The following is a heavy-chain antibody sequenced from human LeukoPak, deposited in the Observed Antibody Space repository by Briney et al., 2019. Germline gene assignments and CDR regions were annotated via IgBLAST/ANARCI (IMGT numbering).Heavy chain of an antibody. CDR3: ARDRLPYCSSTSCPAGYYYYGMDV. CDR2: IYYSGST. D-gene: IGHD2-2*01. V-gene: IGHV4-31*03. Sequence: SETLSLTCTVSGGSISSGGYYWSWIRQHPGKGLGWIGYIYYSGSTYYNPSLKSRVTISVDTSKNQFSLKLSSVTAADTAVYYCARDRLPYCSSTSCPAGYYYYGMDVWGQGTTVTVSS. J-gene: IGHJ6*02. CDR1: GGSISSGGYY.